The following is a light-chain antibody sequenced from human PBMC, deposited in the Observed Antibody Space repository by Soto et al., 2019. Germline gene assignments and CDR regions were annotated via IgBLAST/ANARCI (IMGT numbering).Light chain of an antibody. CDR1: QSVSDK. CDR3: QQYNNWPPWP. CDR2: HAS. V-gene: IGKV3-15*01. Sequence: EIGRTQYQATVSVSPGERATLSCRASQSVSDKLAWYQQKPGQAPRLLIYHASARATGIPARFSGSGSGTEFTLTISGLQSEDFAVYYCQQYNNWPPWPFGQGTKVDIK. J-gene: IGKJ1*01.